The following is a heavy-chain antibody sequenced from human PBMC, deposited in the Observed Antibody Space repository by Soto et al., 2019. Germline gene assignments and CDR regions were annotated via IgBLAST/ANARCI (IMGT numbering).Heavy chain of an antibody. CDR1: GGSIRSGDYY. D-gene: IGHD3-10*01. V-gene: IGHV4-30-4*01. J-gene: IGHJ4*02. CDR3: ARRVYYYGSGSYLDY. Sequence: LSLACTVYGGSIRSGDYYWSWILQPPGKGLEWIGYICYSGSTYYNPSLKSRVTISVDTSKKQFSLKLSSVTAADTAVYYCARRVYYYGSGSYLDYSGQGTLVTVSS. CDR2: ICYSGST.